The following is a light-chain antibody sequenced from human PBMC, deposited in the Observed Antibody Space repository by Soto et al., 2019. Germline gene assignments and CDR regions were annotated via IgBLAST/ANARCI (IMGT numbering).Light chain of an antibody. CDR2: DNN. CDR1: SSNIGNNH. V-gene: IGLV1-51*01. Sequence: QSVLTQPPSVSAAPGQKVTVSCSGSSSNIGNNHVSWYQHLPGTAPKVLIYDNNKRPSGIPDRFSGSKSATSATLDITGLQTGDEADYYCGSWYRSLRGWVFGGGTKLTVL. J-gene: IGLJ3*02. CDR3: GSWYRSLRGWV.